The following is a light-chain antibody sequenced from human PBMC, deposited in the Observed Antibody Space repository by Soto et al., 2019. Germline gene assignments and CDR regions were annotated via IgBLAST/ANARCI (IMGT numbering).Light chain of an antibody. CDR3: QQFSSYPLT. CDR2: DAS. CDR1: QTVRNNY. J-gene: IGKJ4*01. Sequence: EFVLKQSPGTLSLSLGERATLSCRASQTVRNNYLAWYQQKPGQAPRLLIYDASSRATGIPDRFSGGGSGTDFTLTISRLEPEDFAVYYCQQFSSYPLTFGGGTKVDIK. V-gene: IGKV3-20*01.